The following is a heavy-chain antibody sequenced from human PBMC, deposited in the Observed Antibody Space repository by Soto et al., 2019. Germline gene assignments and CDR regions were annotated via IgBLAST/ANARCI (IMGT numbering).Heavy chain of an antibody. D-gene: IGHD3-3*01. CDR3: TTDTFHGGVDY. J-gene: IGHJ4*02. Sequence: EVQLVESGGGLVKPGGSLRLSCAASGFTFSNAWMNWVRQAPGKGLEWVGRIKSKTDGGTTDYAAPVKGRFTISRDDSKNTLYLQMTSMKTEDTAVYYCTTDTFHGGVDYWGQGTLVTVSS. CDR2: IKSKTDGGTT. V-gene: IGHV3-15*07. CDR1: GFTFSNAW.